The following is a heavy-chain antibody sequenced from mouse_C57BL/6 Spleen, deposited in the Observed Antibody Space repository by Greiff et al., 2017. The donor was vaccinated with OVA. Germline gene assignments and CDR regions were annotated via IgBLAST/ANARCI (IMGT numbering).Heavy chain of an antibody. J-gene: IGHJ3*01. D-gene: IGHD1-1*01. CDR1: GYTFTSYW. CDR3: ARASSSYIAY. CDR2: IDPSDSYT. V-gene: IGHV1-69*01. Sequence: QVQLQQPGAELVMPGASVKLSCKASGYTFTSYWMHWVKQRPGQGLEWIGEIDPSDSYTNYNQKFKGMSTLTVDKSSSTAYMQLSSLTSEDSAVYYCARASSSYIAYWGQGTLVTVSA.